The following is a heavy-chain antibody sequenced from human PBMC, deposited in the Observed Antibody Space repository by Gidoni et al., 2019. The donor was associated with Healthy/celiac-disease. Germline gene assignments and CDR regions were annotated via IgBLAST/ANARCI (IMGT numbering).Heavy chain of an antibody. D-gene: IGHD6-19*01. J-gene: IGHJ6*02. V-gene: IGHV3-21*01. CDR1: GFTFSSYC. CDR3: ARVSVKSGWLTKPYYYYGMDV. CDR2: ISSRSSYI. Sequence: EVQLVESGGGLVKPGGFLRLSCAASGFTFSSYCMNWCSQAPGKGLEWVSSISSRSSYIYYADSVKGRFTISRDNAKNSLYLQMNSLRAEDTAVYYCARVSVKSGWLTKPYYYYGMDVWGQGTTVTVSS.